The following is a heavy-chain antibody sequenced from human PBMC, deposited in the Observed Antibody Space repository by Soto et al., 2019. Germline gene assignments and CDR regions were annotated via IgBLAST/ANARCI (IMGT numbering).Heavy chain of an antibody. CDR1: GFTFSGFD. J-gene: IGHJ4*02. Sequence: GSRRLSCEASGFTFSGFDMHWVRQPTGKGLEWVSSIGTAGDTYYAVSVKGRFTISRDNAKNSLSLQMNSLRAGDMAVYFCAKSQEIGTHFFDSWGQGTQVTVS. CDR2: IGTAGDT. D-gene: IGHD6-13*01. CDR3: AKSQEIGTHFFDS. V-gene: IGHV3-13*01.